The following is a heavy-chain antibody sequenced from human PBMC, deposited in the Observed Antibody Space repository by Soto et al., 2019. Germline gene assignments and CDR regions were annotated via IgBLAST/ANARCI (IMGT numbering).Heavy chain of an antibody. CDR2: IYYSGST. CDR1: GGSISSGDYY. V-gene: IGHV4-30-4*01. J-gene: IGHJ4*02. D-gene: IGHD6-13*01. Sequence: SETLSLTCTVSGGSISSGDYYWSWIRQPPGKGLEWIGYIYYSGSTYYNPSLKSRVTISVDTSKNQFSLKLSSVTAADTAVYYCARGQGSSWYSFFDYWGQGTLVTVSS. CDR3: ARGQGSSWYSFFDY.